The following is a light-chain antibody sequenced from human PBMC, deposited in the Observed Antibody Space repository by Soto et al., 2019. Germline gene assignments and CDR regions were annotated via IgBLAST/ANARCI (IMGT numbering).Light chain of an antibody. CDR1: QDITKY. V-gene: IGKV1-33*01. CDR2: DAS. J-gene: IGKJ2*01. CDR3: QQYANLPNT. Sequence: DIQMTQSPSSLSASVGDRVTITCQASQDITKYLNWYQQKPGKAPKLLIYDASNLETGVPSRFSGSASRTDFTFTISSLQPEDFATYYCQQYANLPNTFGRGTKLEIK.